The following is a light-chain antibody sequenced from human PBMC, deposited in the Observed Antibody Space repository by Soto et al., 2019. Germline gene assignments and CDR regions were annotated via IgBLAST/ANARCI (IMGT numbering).Light chain of an antibody. CDR3: QQYNNWPET. CDR2: GAS. V-gene: IGKV3-15*01. J-gene: IGKJ4*01. CDR1: QSVSSN. Sequence: EIVMTQSPATLSVSPGARATLSCRASQSVSSNLAWYQQKPGQAPRLLIYGASTRATGIPARFSGSGSGTEFTLTISSLQSEDFAVYYCQQYNNWPETFGGGTKV.